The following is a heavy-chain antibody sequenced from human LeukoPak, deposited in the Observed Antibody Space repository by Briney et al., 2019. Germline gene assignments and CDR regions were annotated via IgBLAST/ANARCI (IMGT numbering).Heavy chain of an antibody. V-gene: IGHV3-21*01. Sequence: GGSLRLSCAASGFTFSSYSMTWVRQAPGKGLEWVSSISSSSSYIYYADSVKGQFTISRDNAKNSLYLQMNSLRAEDTAVYYCARELAYCGGDCPSDAFDIWGQGTMVTVSS. D-gene: IGHD2-21*02. CDR1: GFTFSSYS. CDR3: ARELAYCGGDCPSDAFDI. CDR2: ISSSSSYI. J-gene: IGHJ3*02.